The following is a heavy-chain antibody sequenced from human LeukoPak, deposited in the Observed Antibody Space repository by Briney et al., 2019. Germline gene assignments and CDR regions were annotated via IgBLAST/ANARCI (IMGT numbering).Heavy chain of an antibody. J-gene: IGHJ4*02. CDR2: ISSSSSYI. Sequence: GGSLRLSCAASGFTLSSYSMNWVRQAPGKGLEWVSSISSSSSYIYYADSVKGRFTISRDNAKNSLYLQMNSLRAEDTAVYYCASGSTVTGVDYWGQGTLVTVSS. D-gene: IGHD4-17*01. CDR3: ASGSTVTGVDY. CDR1: GFTLSSYS. V-gene: IGHV3-21*01.